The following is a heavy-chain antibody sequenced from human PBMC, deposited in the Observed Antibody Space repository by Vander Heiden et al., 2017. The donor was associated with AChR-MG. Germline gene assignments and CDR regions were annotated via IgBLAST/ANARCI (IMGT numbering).Heavy chain of an antibody. CDR2: ISAYNGNT. CDR1: GYTFTSGG. D-gene: IGHD4-17*01. J-gene: IGHJ4*02. CDR3: ARGDTTGTHLSYFCDY. Sequence: QVQLVQSGAGVKNPAAPVKVSCKASGYTFTSGGIRWVRQAPGQGLEWMGWISAYNGNTNYAQKLQGRVTMTTDTSTSTAYMELRSVRSDDTAVYYCARGDTTGTHLSYFCDYWGQGTMVTVSS. V-gene: IGHV1-18*01.